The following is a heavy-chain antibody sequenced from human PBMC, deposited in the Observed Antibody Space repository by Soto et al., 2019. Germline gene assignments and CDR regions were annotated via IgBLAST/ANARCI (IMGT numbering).Heavy chain of an antibody. D-gene: IGHD1-26*01. J-gene: IGHJ6*02. CDR3: ARLRGGASYGMDV. Sequence: QVQLQQWGAGLLKPSETLSLTCAVYGGSFSGYYWSWIRQPPGKGLEWIGEINHSGSTNYNPSLKSRVTISVDTSKNQFSLKLSSVTAADTAVYYCARLRGGASYGMDVWCQGTTVTVSS. V-gene: IGHV4-34*01. CDR2: INHSGST. CDR1: GGSFSGYY.